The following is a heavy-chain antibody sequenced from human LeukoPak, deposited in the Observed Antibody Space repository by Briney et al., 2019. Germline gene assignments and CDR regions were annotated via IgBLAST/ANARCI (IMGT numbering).Heavy chain of an antibody. D-gene: IGHD4/OR15-4a*01. V-gene: IGHV3-11*06. Sequence: GGSLRLSCAASGFTFSDYYMSWIRQAPGKGLEWVSYIGSSGTYTNYADSVKGRLTVSADNTKNSLYLEMNSLRAEDTAVYYCARTSGDGAATSIDYWGQGTLVTVSS. CDR1: GFTFSDYY. CDR3: ARTSGDGAATSIDY. J-gene: IGHJ4*02. CDR2: IGSSGTYT.